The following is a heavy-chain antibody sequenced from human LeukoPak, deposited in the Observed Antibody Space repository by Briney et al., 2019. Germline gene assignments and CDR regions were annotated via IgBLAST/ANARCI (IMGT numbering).Heavy chain of an antibody. CDR3: ASARIAAAAEFDY. D-gene: IGHD6-13*01. J-gene: IGHJ4*02. V-gene: IGHV4-59*01. Sequence: SETLSLTCTVSGGSISNYYWSWIRQPPEKGLEWIGYISYSGSTNYNPSLKSRVTMSVDTSKNQFSLKLSSVTAADTAVYYCASARIAAAAEFDYWGQGTLVTVSS. CDR2: ISYSGST. CDR1: GGSISNYY.